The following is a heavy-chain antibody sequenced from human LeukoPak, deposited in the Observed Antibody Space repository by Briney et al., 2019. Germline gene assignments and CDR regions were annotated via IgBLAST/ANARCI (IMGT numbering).Heavy chain of an antibody. Sequence: ASVKVSCKASGYTFTGYYMHWVRQAPGQGLEWMGWINPNSGGTNYAQKLQGRVTMTTDTSTSTAYMELRSLRSDDTAVYYCARDEVGYSSAFDYWGQGTLVTVSS. J-gene: IGHJ4*02. CDR1: GYTFTGYY. CDR2: INPNSGGT. D-gene: IGHD6-19*01. V-gene: IGHV1-2*02. CDR3: ARDEVGYSSAFDY.